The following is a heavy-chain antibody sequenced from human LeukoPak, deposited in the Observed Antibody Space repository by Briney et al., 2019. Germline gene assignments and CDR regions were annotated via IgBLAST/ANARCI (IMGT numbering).Heavy chain of an antibody. J-gene: IGHJ6*03. V-gene: IGHV3-64*01. Sequence: GGSLRLSCVASGFIFSSYAMHWVRQAPGKGLDYVSAISSNGGSTYYANSVKGRFTISRDNSKNTLYLQMGSLRAEDMAVYYCARDGGSRGYYESTGYPPNYYMDVWGKGTTVTISS. D-gene: IGHD3-22*01. CDR2: ISSNGGST. CDR1: GFIFSSYA. CDR3: ARDGGSRGYYESTGYPPNYYMDV.